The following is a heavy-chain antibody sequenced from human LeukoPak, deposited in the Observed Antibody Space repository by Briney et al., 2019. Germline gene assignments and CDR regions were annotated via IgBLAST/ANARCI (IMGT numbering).Heavy chain of an antibody. D-gene: IGHD6-13*01. CDR3: VKDTSSSWYPPTDSFDI. CDR2: ISGNGVST. Sequence: PGGSLRLSCAASGFTFDDYAMHWVRQAPGKGLEWVSLISGNGVSTYYADSVKGRFTISRDNSKHSLFLQMNSLRTEDTALYYCVKDTSSSWYPPTDSFDIWGRGTMVTVSS. V-gene: IGHV3-43*02. J-gene: IGHJ3*02. CDR1: GFTFDDYA.